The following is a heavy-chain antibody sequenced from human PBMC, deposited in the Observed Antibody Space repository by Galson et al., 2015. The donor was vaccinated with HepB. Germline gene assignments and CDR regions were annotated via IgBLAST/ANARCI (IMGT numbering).Heavy chain of an antibody. CDR1: GYTLTELS. CDR2: FDPEDGET. V-gene: IGHV1-24*01. CDR3: ATPPHIVGATNSHS. J-gene: IGHJ4*02. D-gene: IGHD1-26*01. Sequence: SVKVSCKVSGYTLTELSMHWVRQAPGKGLEWMGGFDPEDGETIYAQKFQGRVTMTEDTSTDTAYMELSSLRSEDTAVYYCATPPHIVGATNSHSWGQGTLVTVSS.